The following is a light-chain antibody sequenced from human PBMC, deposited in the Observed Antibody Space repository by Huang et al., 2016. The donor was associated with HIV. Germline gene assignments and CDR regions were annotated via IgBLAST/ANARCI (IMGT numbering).Light chain of an antibody. J-gene: IGKJ2*01. CDR1: QGIRSY. Sequence: IQLTQSPSSLSASVGDRVTITCRASQGIRSYLAWYQQKPGKAPKLLFYAASALHSGVPSRFSDSGSGTDFTLTISSLQPEDFATYYCQQLNSYPYTFGQGTKLEIK. CDR3: QQLNSYPYT. V-gene: IGKV1-9*01. CDR2: AAS.